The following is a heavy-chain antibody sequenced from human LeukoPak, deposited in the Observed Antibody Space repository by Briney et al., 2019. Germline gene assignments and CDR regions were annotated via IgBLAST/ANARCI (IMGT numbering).Heavy chain of an antibody. CDR1: GFTFSSYG. J-gene: IGHJ4*02. V-gene: IGHV3-30*02. D-gene: IGHD2-2*02. CDR3: AKDRYPYCSSTSCYTIDY. CDR2: IRYDGSNK. Sequence: PGGSLRLSCAASGFTFSSYGMHWVRQAPGKGLEWVAFIRYDGSNKYYADSVKGRFTISRDNSKNTLYLQMNSLRAEDTAVYYCAKDRYPYCSSTSCYTIDYWGQGTLVTVSS.